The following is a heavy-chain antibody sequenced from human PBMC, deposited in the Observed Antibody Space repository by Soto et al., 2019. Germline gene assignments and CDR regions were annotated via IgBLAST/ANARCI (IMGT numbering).Heavy chain of an antibody. D-gene: IGHD5-18*01. V-gene: IGHV2-5*02. J-gene: IGHJ4*02. CDR3: AHRPGGYIGWY. CDR2: IYWDDDK. CDR1: GFSLSTSGVG. Sequence: QITLKESGPPLVKPTQTLTLTCTFSGFSLSTSGVGVGWIRQPPGKALEWLALIYWDDDKRYSPSLKSRLTITKDTSKTQVVLTMTNMDPVDTATYYCAHRPGGYIGWYWGQGTLVTVSS.